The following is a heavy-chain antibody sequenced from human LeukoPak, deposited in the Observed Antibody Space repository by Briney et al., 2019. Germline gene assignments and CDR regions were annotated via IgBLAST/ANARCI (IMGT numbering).Heavy chain of an antibody. CDR2: ISYSGST. CDR3: ARNYYDFWSGLGPAFDY. V-gene: IGHV4-30-4*01. CDR1: GGSSSSGDYY. J-gene: IGHJ4*02. D-gene: IGHD3-3*01. Sequence: SETLSLTCTVSGGSSSSGDYYWSWIRQPPGKGLEWIGYISYSGSTYYNPSLKSRVTISVDTSKNQFSLKLSSVTAADTAVYYCARNYYDFWSGLGPAFDYWGQGTLVTVSS.